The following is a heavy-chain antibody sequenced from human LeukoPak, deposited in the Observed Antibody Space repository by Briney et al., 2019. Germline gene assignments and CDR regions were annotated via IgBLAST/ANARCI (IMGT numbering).Heavy chain of an antibody. D-gene: IGHD6-6*01. CDR1: GFTFSSYA. V-gene: IGHV3-23*01. CDR2: ISDSGDRT. Sequence: PGGSPRLSCAASGFTFSSYALTWVRQAPGKGLEWVSSISDSGDRTHYADSVKGRFTISRVNSKNTLFLQMSNLRTEDTAVYYCANSSLAWGQGTLVTVSS. CDR3: ANSSLA. J-gene: IGHJ4*02.